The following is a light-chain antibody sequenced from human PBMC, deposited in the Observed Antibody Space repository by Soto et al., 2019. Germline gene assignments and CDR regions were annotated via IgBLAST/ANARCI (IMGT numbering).Light chain of an antibody. CDR2: GNS. CDR3: QSYYSSLSGSV. V-gene: IGLV1-40*01. CDR1: SSNIGAGYD. Sequence: QSVLTQPPSVSGSPGQRVTISCTGSSSNIGAGYDVHWYQQLPGTAPKLLIYGNSNRPSRVPDRFSGSRSGTSASLAITGLEAAEEADYYCQSYYSSLSGSVFGGGTKLTVL. J-gene: IGLJ2*01.